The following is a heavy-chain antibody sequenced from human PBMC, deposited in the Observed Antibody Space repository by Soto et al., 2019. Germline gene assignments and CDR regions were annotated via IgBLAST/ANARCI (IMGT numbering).Heavy chain of an antibody. Sequence: QITLKESGPTLVKPTQTLTLTCTFSGFSLSTSGVGVGWIRQSPGKALQWLALIYWNGDKRYNPFLKTRLTITKDTSKNPVVLTLTNMDPVDTATYYCAHRPSGWFLFDYWGQGTLVTVSS. CDR3: AHRPSGWFLFDY. CDR2: IYWNGDK. D-gene: IGHD6-19*01. J-gene: IGHJ4*02. V-gene: IGHV2-5*01. CDR1: GFSLSTSGVG.